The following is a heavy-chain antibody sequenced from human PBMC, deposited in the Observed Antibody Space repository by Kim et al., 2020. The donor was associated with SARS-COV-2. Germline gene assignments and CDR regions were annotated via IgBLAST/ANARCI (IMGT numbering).Heavy chain of an antibody. Sequence: SVKGRFTISRDNSKNTLYLQMNSLRAEDTAVYYCAKANYDFWSGPSFFDYWGQGTLVTVSS. CDR3: AKANYDFWSGPSFFDY. V-gene: IGHV3-30*02. J-gene: IGHJ4*02. D-gene: IGHD3-3*01.